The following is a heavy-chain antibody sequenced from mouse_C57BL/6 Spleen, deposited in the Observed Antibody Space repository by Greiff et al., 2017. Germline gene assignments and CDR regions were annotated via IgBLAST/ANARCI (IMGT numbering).Heavy chain of an antibody. V-gene: IGHV5-9*01. CDR1: GFTFSSYT. CDR3: ARHKLDYFDY. D-gene: IGHD4-1*01. Sequence: DVQLVESGGGLVKPGGSLKLSCAASGFTFSSYTMSWVRQTPEKRLEWVATISGGGGNTYYPDSVKGRFTISRDNAKNTLYLQMSSLRSEDTALYYCARHKLDYFDYWGQGTTLTVSS. J-gene: IGHJ2*01. CDR2: ISGGGGNT.